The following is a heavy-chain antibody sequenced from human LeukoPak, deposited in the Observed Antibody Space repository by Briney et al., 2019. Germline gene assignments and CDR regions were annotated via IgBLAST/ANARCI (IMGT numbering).Heavy chain of an antibody. CDR1: GYTFTGYY. CDR3: ARVRIFGVVMGPFDY. J-gene: IGHJ4*02. V-gene: IGHV1-2*02. D-gene: IGHD3-3*01. Sequence: ASMKVSCKASGYTFTGYYMHWVRQAPGQGLEWMGWINPNSGGTNYAQKFQGRVTMTRDTSISTAYMELSRLRSDDTAVYYCARVRIFGVVMGPFDYWGQGTLVTVSS. CDR2: INPNSGGT.